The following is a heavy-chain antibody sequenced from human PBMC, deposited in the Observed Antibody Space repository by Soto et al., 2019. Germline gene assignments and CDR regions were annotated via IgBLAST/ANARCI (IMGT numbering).Heavy chain of an antibody. D-gene: IGHD2-8*01. CDR2: VDPHSGGP. CDR1: GYTFTDLY. Sequence: ASVKVSCKPSGYTFTDLYIHWVRQAPGQGLEWMGWVDPHSGGPKQTQKFQGRLTMTRDTSTGAVCMELYSRRCDDASVYYCARDNDGPLDYWGQGTLVTDYS. V-gene: IGHV1-2*02. J-gene: IGHJ4*02. CDR3: ARDNDGPLDY.